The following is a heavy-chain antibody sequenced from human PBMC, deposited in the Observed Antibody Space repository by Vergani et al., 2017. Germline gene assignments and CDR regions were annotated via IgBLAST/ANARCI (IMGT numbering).Heavy chain of an antibody. CDR1: GGSFTSYH. D-gene: IGHD4-11*01. CDR3: ARVNTETNGHLYYYYYMDV. Sequence: QVQLQQWGGGLLKPSETLSLTCVVNGGSFTSYHWTWIRQSPGEGLEWVGDIDHTGRPDYNPSLQSLPTMSVDKSRNQFSLTLNSLTATDTAIYFCARVNTETNGHLYYYYYMDVWGQGTAVTVS. J-gene: IGHJ6*03. V-gene: IGHV4-34*01. CDR2: IDHTGRP.